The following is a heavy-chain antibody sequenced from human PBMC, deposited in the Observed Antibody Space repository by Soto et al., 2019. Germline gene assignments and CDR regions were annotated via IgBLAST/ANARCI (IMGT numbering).Heavy chain of an antibody. Sequence: EVQLVESGGGLVQPGGSLRLSCAASGFTFSSYAMHWVRQAPGKGLEYVSAISSNGGSTYYAKSVKGRFTISRDNSKNTLYLQMGSLRAEDMAVYYCVRNGADYGGNIYYYYGMDVWGQGTTVTVSS. CDR3: VRNGADYGGNIYYYYGMDV. CDR2: ISSNGGST. D-gene: IGHD4-17*01. V-gene: IGHV3-64*01. J-gene: IGHJ6*02. CDR1: GFTFSSYA.